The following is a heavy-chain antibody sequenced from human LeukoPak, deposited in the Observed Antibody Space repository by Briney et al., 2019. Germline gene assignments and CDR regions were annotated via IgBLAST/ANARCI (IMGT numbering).Heavy chain of an antibody. J-gene: IGHJ4*02. Sequence: GGSLRLSCAASGFTIATSAMNWVRQVPGKGLEWVSSINSASSHIYYAASVRGRFTISRDNAMNSVFLQMHSLGAEDTAVYYCAGDQEYTLRMGYFAYGAQGTRSTVSS. CDR3: AGDQEYTLRMGYFAY. CDR2: INSASSHI. V-gene: IGHV3-21*01. D-gene: IGHD2/OR15-2a*01. CDR1: GFTIATSA.